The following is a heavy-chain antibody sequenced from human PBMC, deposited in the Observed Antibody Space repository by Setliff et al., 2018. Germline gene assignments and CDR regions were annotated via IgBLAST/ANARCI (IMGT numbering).Heavy chain of an antibody. CDR3: ARGHCSSGECPNYFDP. D-gene: IGHD2-15*01. V-gene: IGHV4-31*03. CDR1: GGSMIGGHYY. CDR2: IYYSGNT. Sequence: KPSETLSLTCTVSGGSMIGGHYYWSWIRQLPGKGLEWIAYIYYSGNTYYNPSLKSRVTISVDTSKNQFSLKINSVTAADTAVYYCARGHCSSGECPNYFDPWGQGTLVTVSS. J-gene: IGHJ5*02.